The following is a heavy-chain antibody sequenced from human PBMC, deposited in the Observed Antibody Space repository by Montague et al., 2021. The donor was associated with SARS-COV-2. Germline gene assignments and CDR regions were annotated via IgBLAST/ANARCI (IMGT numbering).Heavy chain of an antibody. CDR2: FYYAGGT. J-gene: IGHJ4*02. V-gene: IGHV4-39*01. CDR3: ARLYGSSFDY. Sequence: SETLSLTCTVSGGSVSRISSHWGWIRQPPGKGLEYIGSFYYAGGTQYNPSLKSRVTISVDTSNDQFSLKMNSVTAADTAVYFCARLYGSSFDYWGQGKLVTVSS. D-gene: IGHD4-17*01. CDR1: GGSVSRISSH.